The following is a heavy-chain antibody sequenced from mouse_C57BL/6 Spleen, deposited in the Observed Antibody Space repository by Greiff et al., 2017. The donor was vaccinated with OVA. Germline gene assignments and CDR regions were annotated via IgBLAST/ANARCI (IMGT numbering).Heavy chain of an antibody. CDR1: GYAFSSYW. J-gene: IGHJ4*01. CDR3: ARGGITTVVGYYAMDY. Sequence: VQLQQSGAELVKPGASVKISCKASGYAFSSYWMNWVKQRPGKGLEWIGQIYPGDGDTNYNGKFKGKATLTADKSSSTAYMQLSSLTSEDSAVYFCARGGITTVVGYYAMDYWGQGTSVTVSS. CDR2: IYPGDGDT. D-gene: IGHD1-1*01. V-gene: IGHV1-80*01.